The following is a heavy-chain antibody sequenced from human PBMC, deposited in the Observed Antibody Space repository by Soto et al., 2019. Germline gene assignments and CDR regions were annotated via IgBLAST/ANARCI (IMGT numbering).Heavy chain of an antibody. Sequence: EVQMVESGGGLVQPGGSLRLSCAASGFPFSNYEMNWVRQPPGKGLEWVAYISSSGTTIYYADSVKGRFTISRDNAKNSLFLQINSLSVEDTAVYYCARSPFLECNWAQGPLVTVSS. V-gene: IGHV3-48*03. J-gene: IGHJ4*02. D-gene: IGHD3-3*01. CDR3: ARSPFLECN. CDR1: GFPFSNYE. CDR2: ISSSGTTI.